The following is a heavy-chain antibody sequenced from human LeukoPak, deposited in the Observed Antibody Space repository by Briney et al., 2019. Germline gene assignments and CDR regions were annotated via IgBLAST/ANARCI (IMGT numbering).Heavy chain of an antibody. CDR3: AKAEYQLFAFDI. J-gene: IGHJ3*02. CDR2: IGGSGGST. V-gene: IGHV3-23*01. Sequence: PGGSLRLSCAASGFTFSSYAMSWVRQAPGKGLEWVSAIGGSGGSTYYADSVKGRFTISRDNSRNTLYLQMNSLRAEDTAVYYCAKAEYQLFAFDIWGQGTMVTVSS. CDR1: GFTFSSYA. D-gene: IGHD2-2*01.